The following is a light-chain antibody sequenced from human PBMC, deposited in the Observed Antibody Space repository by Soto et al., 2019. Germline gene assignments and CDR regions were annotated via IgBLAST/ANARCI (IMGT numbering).Light chain of an antibody. Sequence: QCVLTQPASVSGSAGEWITISCTGTSSDVGSYNLVSWYQQHPGKAPKVMIYEGSKRPSGVSNRFSGSKSGNTASLTISGLQAEDEADYYCCSYAGSSYVFGTGTKVTVL. J-gene: IGLJ1*01. V-gene: IGLV2-23*01. CDR1: SSDVGSYNL. CDR3: CSYAGSSYV. CDR2: EGS.